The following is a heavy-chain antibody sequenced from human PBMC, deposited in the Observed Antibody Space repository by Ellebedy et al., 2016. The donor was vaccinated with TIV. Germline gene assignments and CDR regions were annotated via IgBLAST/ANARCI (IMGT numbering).Heavy chain of an antibody. CDR1: GYTFTSYG. CDR3: ARGSGDYFPAY. Sequence: AASVKVSCKASGYTFTSYGISWVRQAPGQGLEWMGRIIPILGIANYAQKFQGRVTITADKSTSTAYMELSSLRSEDTAVYYCARGSGDYFPAYWGQGTLVTVSS. CDR2: IIPILGIA. J-gene: IGHJ4*02. V-gene: IGHV1-69*04. D-gene: IGHD4-17*01.